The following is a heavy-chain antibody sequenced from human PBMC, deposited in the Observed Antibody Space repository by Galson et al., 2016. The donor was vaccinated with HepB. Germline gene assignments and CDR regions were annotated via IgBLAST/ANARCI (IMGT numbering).Heavy chain of an antibody. Sequence: SVKVSCKASGYTFSNYHLHWVRQAPGQGLEWMGAINPSGITTNYAQKFPGRVTMTSDTATSTVYMELNRLGSDDTAVYYCARERTVTTCLHDWGQGTLVTVSS. CDR2: INPSGITT. V-gene: IGHV1-46*03. D-gene: IGHD4-17*01. J-gene: IGHJ1*01. CDR3: ARERTVTTCLHD. CDR1: GYTFSNYH.